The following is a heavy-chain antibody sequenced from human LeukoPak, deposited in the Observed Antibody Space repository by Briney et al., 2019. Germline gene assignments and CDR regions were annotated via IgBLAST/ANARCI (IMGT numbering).Heavy chain of an antibody. CDR2: FRDDGSNK. CDR1: GFTFSSYG. V-gene: IGHV3-30*02. J-gene: IGHJ4*02. CDR3: AKERPRYDILTGYPYYFDY. Sequence: GGSLRLSCAASGFTFSSYGMHWVRQAPGKGLEWVAFFRDDGSNKYYADSVKGRFTISRDNSKNTLYLQMNSLRAEDTAVYYCAKERPRYDILTGYPYYFDYWGQGTLVTVSS. D-gene: IGHD3-9*01.